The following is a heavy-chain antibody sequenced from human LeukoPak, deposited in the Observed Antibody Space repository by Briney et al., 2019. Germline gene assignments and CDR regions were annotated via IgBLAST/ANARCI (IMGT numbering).Heavy chain of an antibody. CDR2: IKQDGSEK. V-gene: IGHV3-7*01. CDR3: ARAPSLGYDSSGYYWDWYFDL. Sequence: GGSLRLSCAASGFTFSSYWMSWVRQAPGKGLEWVANIKQDGSEKYYVDSVKGRFAISRGNAKNSLYLQMNSLRAEDTAVYYCARAPSLGYDSSGYYWDWYFDLWGRGTLVTVSS. J-gene: IGHJ2*01. D-gene: IGHD3-22*01. CDR1: GFTFSSYW.